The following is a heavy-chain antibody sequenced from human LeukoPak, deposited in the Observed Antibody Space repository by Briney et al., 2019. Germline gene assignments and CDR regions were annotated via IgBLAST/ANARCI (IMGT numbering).Heavy chain of an antibody. CDR1: GYTFTSYG. J-gene: IGHJ4*02. D-gene: IGHD5-18*01. Sequence: ASVKVSCKASGYTFTSYGISWVRQAPGQGLEWMGWISAYNGNTNYAQKLQGRVTMTTDTSTSTAYMELRSLRSDDTAVYYCASVKSRYTAADYWGQGTLVTVSS. CDR2: ISAYNGNT. CDR3: ASVKSRYTAADY. V-gene: IGHV1-18*01.